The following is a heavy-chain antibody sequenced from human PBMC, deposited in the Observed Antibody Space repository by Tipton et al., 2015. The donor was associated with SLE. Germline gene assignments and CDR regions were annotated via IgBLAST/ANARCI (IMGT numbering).Heavy chain of an antibody. D-gene: IGHD3-16*02. CDR2: IYYSGST. J-gene: IGHJ6*03. CDR1: GGSVSSGSYY. Sequence: TLSLTCTVSGGSVSSGSYYWSWIRQPPGKGLEWMGYIYYSGSTNYNPSLKSRVTISVDTSKNQFSLKLSSVTAADTAVYYCAASPGDYVWGSYRMRYMDVWGKGTTVTVSS. V-gene: IGHV4-61*01. CDR3: AASPGDYVWGSYRMRYMDV.